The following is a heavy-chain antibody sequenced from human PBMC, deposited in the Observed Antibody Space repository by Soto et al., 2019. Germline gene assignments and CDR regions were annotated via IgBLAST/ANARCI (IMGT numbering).Heavy chain of an antibody. V-gene: IGHV4-61*01. Sequence: SDTLSLTCTVSGGSVSIGSYYWSWIRQPPGKGLEWIGYIYYSGSTNYNPSLKSRVTISVDTSKNQFSLKLSSVTAADTAVYYCATPEVAVAGTGAFDIWGQGTMVT. CDR3: ATPEVAVAGTGAFDI. CDR2: IYYSGST. J-gene: IGHJ3*02. CDR1: GGSVSIGSYY. D-gene: IGHD6-19*01.